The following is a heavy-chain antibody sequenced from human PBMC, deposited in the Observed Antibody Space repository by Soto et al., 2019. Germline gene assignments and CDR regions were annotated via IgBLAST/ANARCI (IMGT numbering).Heavy chain of an antibody. J-gene: IGHJ6*02. D-gene: IGHD6-13*01. CDR2: IYYSGSA. V-gene: IGHV4-59*01. CDR1: GGSISSYY. CDR3: AREGVSSSWYYYYALDV. Sequence: QVQLQESGPGLVKPSETLSLTCTVSGGSISSYYWSWIRQPPGKGLEWIGYIYYSGSAKYSPSLKSRVTISVDTSKNPFSLNLSSVTAADTAVYDCAREGVSSSWYYYYALDVWGQGTTVTVSS.